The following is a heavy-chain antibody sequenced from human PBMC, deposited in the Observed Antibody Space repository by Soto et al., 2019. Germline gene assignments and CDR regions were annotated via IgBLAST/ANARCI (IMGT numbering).Heavy chain of an antibody. CDR1: GFTFSNYA. CDR3: VKYHGPYHLNLEF. CDR2: ITKNGGST. D-gene: IGHD2-2*01. J-gene: IGHJ4*02. V-gene: IGHV3-64D*06. Sequence: PVLSQGLDCSASGFTFSNYAIPWVRQSPGKGLGYLAAITKNGGSTKNADPVKGRFTISXXXXXXTXLXPXXXLGPXDTGISYCVKYHGPYHLNLEFWGRGTLVTAPS.